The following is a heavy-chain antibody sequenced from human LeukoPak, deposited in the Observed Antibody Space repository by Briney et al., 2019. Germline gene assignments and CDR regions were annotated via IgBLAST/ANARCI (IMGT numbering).Heavy chain of an antibody. CDR2: IYYSGST. CDR3: ARSPKRYCSGGSCYSIPYPFAP. Sequence: SDTLSLTCTVSGGSISSYYWSWIRQPPGKGLQWIGYIYYSGSTNYNPSLKSRVTISVDTSKNQFSLKLSSVTAADTAVYYCARSPKRYCSGGSCYSIPYPFAPWGQGTLVTVSS. CDR1: GGSISSYY. V-gene: IGHV4-59*07. J-gene: IGHJ5*02. D-gene: IGHD2-15*01.